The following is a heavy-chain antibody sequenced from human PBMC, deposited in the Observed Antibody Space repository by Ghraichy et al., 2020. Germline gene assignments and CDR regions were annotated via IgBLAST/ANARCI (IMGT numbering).Heavy chain of an antibody. D-gene: IGHD5-18*01. CDR3: ARGASYGYRYFDY. V-gene: IGHV4-34*01. CDR2: INHSGST. J-gene: IGHJ4*02. Sequence: ETLSLTCAVYGGSFSGYYWSWIRQPPGKGLEWIGEINHSGSTNYNPSLKSRVTISVDTSKNQFSLKLSSVTAADTAVYYCARGASYGYRYFDYWAREPWSPSPQ. CDR1: GGSFSGYY.